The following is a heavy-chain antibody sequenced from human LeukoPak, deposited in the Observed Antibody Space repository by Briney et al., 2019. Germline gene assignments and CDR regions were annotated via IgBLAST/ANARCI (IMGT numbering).Heavy chain of an antibody. V-gene: IGHV4-4*07. Sequence: SETLSLTCTVSGGSISSYYWSWIRQPAGKGLEWIGRIYTSGSTNYNPSPKSRVTMSVDTSKNQFSLKLSSVTAADTAVDYCARDSAAAGTRSEFDYWGKGTLVTVS. CDR2: IYTSGST. D-gene: IGHD6-13*01. CDR1: GGSISSYY. CDR3: ARDSAAAGTRSEFDY. J-gene: IGHJ4*02.